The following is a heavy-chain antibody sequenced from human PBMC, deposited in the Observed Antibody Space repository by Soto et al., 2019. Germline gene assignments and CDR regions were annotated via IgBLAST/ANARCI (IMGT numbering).Heavy chain of an antibody. CDR1: GFTFSSYA. CDR3: AKDLHYIWGINWFDP. J-gene: IGHJ5*02. CDR2: ISGSGGST. D-gene: IGHD3-16*01. V-gene: IGHV3-23*01. Sequence: EVQLLESGGGLVQPGGSLRLSCAASGFTFSSYAMSWVRQAPGKGLEWVSAISGSGGSTYYADSVKGRFTISRDNSKNPLYLQMNSLRAEDTAVYYCAKDLHYIWGINWFDPWGPGTMVTVSS.